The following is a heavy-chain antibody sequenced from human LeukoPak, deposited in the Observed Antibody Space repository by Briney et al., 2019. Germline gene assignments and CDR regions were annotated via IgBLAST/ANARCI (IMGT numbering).Heavy chain of an antibody. J-gene: IGHJ6*02. V-gene: IGHV1-18*01. CDR3: ARDAGLNYAIDV. D-gene: IGHD1-14*01. Sequence: ASVKVSCKASGYSFTSYGITWVRQAPGQGLEWMGWVSAYSGNTNYAQKLQGRVAMTTDTSTSTAYMELRSLRSDDTAVYYCARDAGLNYAIDVWGQGTTVTVSS. CDR1: GYSFTSYG. CDR2: VSAYSGNT.